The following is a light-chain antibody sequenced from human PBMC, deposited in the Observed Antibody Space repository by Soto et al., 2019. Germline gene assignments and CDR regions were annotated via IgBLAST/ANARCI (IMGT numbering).Light chain of an antibody. CDR2: DAS. CDR1: QSISSW. V-gene: IGKV1-5*01. Sequence: DIPMTQSPSTLSASVGDTVTITCRASQSISSWLAWYQQKPGKAPKLLIYDASSLESGVPSRFSGSGSGTDFTLTISSLQPDDFAAYYCQHYKSYSKTFGQGTKVEIK. J-gene: IGKJ1*01. CDR3: QHYKSYSKT.